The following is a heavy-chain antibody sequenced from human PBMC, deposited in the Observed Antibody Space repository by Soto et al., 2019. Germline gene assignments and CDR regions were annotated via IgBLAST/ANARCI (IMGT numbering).Heavy chain of an antibody. CDR1: GFTFSNYG. D-gene: IGHD6-13*01. J-gene: IGHJ4*02. CDR3: ARRGPGTYFDY. Sequence: GGSLRLSCTASGFTFSNYGMHWVRQAPGKGLEWVAVIWNDGSNTNYADSVKGRFTISRDDFKNALYLQMNSLRADDTAVYYCARRGPGTYFDYWGQGT. CDR2: IWNDGSNT. V-gene: IGHV3-33*01.